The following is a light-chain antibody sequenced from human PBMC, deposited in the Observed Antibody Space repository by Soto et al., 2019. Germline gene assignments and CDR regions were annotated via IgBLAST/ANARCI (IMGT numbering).Light chain of an antibody. CDR2: DTR. CDR1: TGAVTSGHY. V-gene: IGLV7-46*01. CDR3: LVSLRGARV. Sequence: QAVVTQDPSLTVSPGGTVTLTCGSSTGAVTSGHYPYWFQQKPGQAPRTLIYDTRNKHSWTPARFSGSLLGGKAALTLSGAQPEDEAVYYCLVSLRGARVFGGGTQLTVL. J-gene: IGLJ7*01.